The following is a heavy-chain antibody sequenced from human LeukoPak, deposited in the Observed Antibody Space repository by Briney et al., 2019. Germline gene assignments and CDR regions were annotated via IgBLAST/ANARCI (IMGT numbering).Heavy chain of an antibody. D-gene: IGHD3-3*01. V-gene: IGHV3-21*04. CDR1: GFIFSSYG. CDR2: ISSSSSYI. J-gene: IGHJ4*02. CDR3: ARDERLLSFLK. Sequence: GGTLRLSCAASGFIFSSYGMSWVRQAPGKGLEWVSSISSSSSYIYYADSVKGRFTISRDNAKNSLYLQMNSLRAEDTAIYYCARDERLLSFLKWGQGTLVTVSS.